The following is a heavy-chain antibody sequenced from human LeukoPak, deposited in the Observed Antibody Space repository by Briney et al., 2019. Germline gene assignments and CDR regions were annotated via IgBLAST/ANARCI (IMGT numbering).Heavy chain of an antibody. J-gene: IGHJ3*02. Sequence: SETLSLTCAVSGGSISSSNWWSWVRQPPGKGLEWIGEVYHSGSTNYNPSLKSRVTISVDTSKNQFSLKLSSVTAADTAVYYCARVYSSGYYPHDAFDIWGQGTMVTVSS. CDR3: ARVYSSGYYPHDAFDI. V-gene: IGHV4-4*02. D-gene: IGHD3-22*01. CDR1: GGSISSSNW. CDR2: VYHSGST.